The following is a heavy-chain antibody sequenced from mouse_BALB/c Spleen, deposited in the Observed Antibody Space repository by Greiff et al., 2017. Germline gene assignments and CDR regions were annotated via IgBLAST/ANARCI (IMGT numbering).Heavy chain of an antibody. CDR1: GYTFTDYE. V-gene: IGHV1-15*01. J-gene: IGHJ3*01. CDR3: TREGFAY. CDR2: IDPETGGT. Sequence: SGAELVRPGASVTLSCKASGYTFTDYEMHWVKQTPVHGLEWIGAIDPETGGTAYNQKFKGKATLTADKSSSTAYMELRSLTSEDSAVYYCTREGFAYWGQGTLVTVSA.